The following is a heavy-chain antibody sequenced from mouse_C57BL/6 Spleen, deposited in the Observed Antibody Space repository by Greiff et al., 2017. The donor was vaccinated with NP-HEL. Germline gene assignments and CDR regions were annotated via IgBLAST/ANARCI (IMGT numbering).Heavy chain of an antibody. J-gene: IGHJ4*01. CDR2: IRSKSNNYAT. CDR1: GFSFNTYA. D-gene: IGHD6-1*01. V-gene: IGHV10-1*01. CDR3: VRQNLFYAMDY. Sequence: EVMLVESGGGLVQPKGSLKLSCAASGFSFNTYAMNWVRQAPGKGLEWVARIRSKSNNYATYYADSVKDRFTISRDDSESMLYLQMNNLKTEDTAMYYCVRQNLFYAMDYWGQGTSVTVSS.